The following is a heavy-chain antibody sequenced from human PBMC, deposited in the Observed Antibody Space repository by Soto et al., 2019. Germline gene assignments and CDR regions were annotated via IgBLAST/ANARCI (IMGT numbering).Heavy chain of an antibody. Sequence: QITLKESGPTLVKPTQTLTLTCTFSGFSLSTSGVGVGWIRQPPGKALEWLALIYWDDDKRYSPSLKSRLTINKDPSKNQVVLTMTNMDPVDTATYYCAHRSAAAGNVADAFDIWGQGTMVTVAS. D-gene: IGHD6-13*01. V-gene: IGHV2-5*02. CDR3: AHRSAAAGNVADAFDI. CDR1: GFSLSTSGVG. J-gene: IGHJ3*02. CDR2: IYWDDDK.